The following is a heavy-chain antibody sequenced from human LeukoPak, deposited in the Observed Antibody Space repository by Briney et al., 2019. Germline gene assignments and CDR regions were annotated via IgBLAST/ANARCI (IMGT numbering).Heavy chain of an antibody. J-gene: IGHJ5*02. V-gene: IGHV3-48*04. D-gene: IGHD1-7*01. CDR1: GFSFSYHG. Sequence: GGTLRLSCAASGFSFSYHGMNWVRQAPGKGLEWVSYISSSTSTIYYADSVKGRFTISRDNAKNSLCLQMNSLRAEDTAVYYCARDPHNWNYVGVWFDPWGQGTLVTVSS. CDR3: ARDPHNWNYVGVWFDP. CDR2: ISSSTSTI.